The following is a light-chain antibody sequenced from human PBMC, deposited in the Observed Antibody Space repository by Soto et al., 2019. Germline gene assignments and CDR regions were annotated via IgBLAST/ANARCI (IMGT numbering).Light chain of an antibody. J-gene: IGLJ1*01. V-gene: IGLV2-14*01. Sequence: QSALTQPASVSGSPGQSITISCTGTSSDVGGYNYVSWYQQHPGKAPKLMIYEVSNRPSGVSNRFSGSKSGNTASLTISGLQAEDEAGYYCSSYTSSSTPPFGTGTKVTVL. CDR2: EVS. CDR3: SSYTSSSTPP. CDR1: SSDVGGYNY.